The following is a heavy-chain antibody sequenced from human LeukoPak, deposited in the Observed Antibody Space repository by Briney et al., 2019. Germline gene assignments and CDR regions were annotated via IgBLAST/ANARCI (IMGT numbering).Heavy chain of an antibody. CDR2: IYYSGST. D-gene: IGHD6-19*01. CDR1: GGSISSGGYS. CDR3: ARDQSSGWPYYYYYYMDV. V-gene: IGHV4-30-4*07. J-gene: IGHJ6*03. Sequence: PSETLSLTCAVSGGSISSGGYSWSWIRQPPGKGLEWIGYIYYSGSTYYNPSLKSRVTISVDTSKNQFSLKLSSVTAADTAVYYCARDQSSGWPYYYYYYMDVWGKGTTVTVSS.